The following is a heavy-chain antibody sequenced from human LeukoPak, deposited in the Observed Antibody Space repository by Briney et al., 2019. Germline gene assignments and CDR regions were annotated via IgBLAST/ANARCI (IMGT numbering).Heavy chain of an antibody. CDR3: ARDRGYCSSTSCANFDY. D-gene: IGHD2-2*01. J-gene: IGHJ4*02. CDR1: GFTFSSYA. V-gene: IGHV3-66*01. CDR2: IYSGGST. Sequence: GGSLRLSCAASGFTFSSYAMSWVRQAPGKGLEWVSVIYSGGSTYYADSVKGRFTISRDNSKNTLYLQMNSLRAEDTAVYYCARDRGYCSSTSCANFDYWGQGTLVTVSS.